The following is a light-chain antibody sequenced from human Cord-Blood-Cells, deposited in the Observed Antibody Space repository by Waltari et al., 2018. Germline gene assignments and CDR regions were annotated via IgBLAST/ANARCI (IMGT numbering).Light chain of an antibody. CDR3: QQRSNWPLT. Sequence: EIVLTQSPATLPLSPGERATLSCRASQSVRSYLDWYQQKPAQAPSLLIYDASTRATGIPARFSGSGSGTDFTLTISSLEPEDFAVYYCQQRSNWPLTFGGGTKVEIK. V-gene: IGKV3-11*01. J-gene: IGKJ4*01. CDR2: DAS. CDR1: QSVRSY.